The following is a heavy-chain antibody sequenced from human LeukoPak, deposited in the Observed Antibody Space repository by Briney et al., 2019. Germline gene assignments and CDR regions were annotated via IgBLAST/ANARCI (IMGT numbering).Heavy chain of an antibody. V-gene: IGHV3-11*01. Sequence: GGSLRLSCAASGFTFSNYYMSWIRHAPGKGLEWVSYINTLGTTIYYANSLKGRFTISRDNAKNSLSLQMDSLRAEDTAVYYCARGDFGRYAFDFWGQGTMVTVSS. CDR2: INTLGTTI. J-gene: IGHJ3*01. CDR3: ARGDFGRYAFDF. CDR1: GFTFSNYY. D-gene: IGHD3-16*01.